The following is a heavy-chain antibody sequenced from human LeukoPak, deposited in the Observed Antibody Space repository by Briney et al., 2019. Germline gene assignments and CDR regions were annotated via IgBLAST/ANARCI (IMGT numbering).Heavy chain of an antibody. V-gene: IGHV3-23*01. Sequence: GGSLRLSCAASGFNFANHAMSWVRQAPGKGLKWVSTITTGGPNTYYADSVKGRFTVSRDDSENTLYLQMNSLRAEDTAVYYCAKDGGLWVSAHWGDSWGRGTLVTVSS. D-gene: IGHD7-27*01. CDR3: AKDGGLWVSAHWGDS. CDR1: GFNFANHA. J-gene: IGHJ4*02. CDR2: ITTGGPNT.